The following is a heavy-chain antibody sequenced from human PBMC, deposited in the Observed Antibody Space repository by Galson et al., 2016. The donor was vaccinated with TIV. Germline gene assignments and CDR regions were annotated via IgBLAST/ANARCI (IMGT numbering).Heavy chain of an antibody. CDR3: AKTIAVSGVLINYFYYGMDV. CDR2: IKSETDGGTT. CDR1: GFTFSNAW. Sequence: SLRLSCAASGFTFSNAWMSWVRQAPGKGLEWVGRIKSETDGGTTDYAAPVKGRFTISRDDSKNTLYLQMNTLKNEDTAVYYCAKTIAVSGVLINYFYYGMDVWGHGTTVTVSS. D-gene: IGHD3-3*01. V-gene: IGHV3-15*01. J-gene: IGHJ6*02.